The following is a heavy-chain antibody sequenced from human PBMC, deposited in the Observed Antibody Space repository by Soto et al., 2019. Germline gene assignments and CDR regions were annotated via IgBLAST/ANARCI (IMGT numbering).Heavy chain of an antibody. CDR3: ARHFQYSSSPYYYYYMDV. D-gene: IGHD6-6*01. J-gene: IGHJ6*03. Sequence: GESLKISCKGSGYSFTSYWIGWVRQMPGKGLEWMGIIYPGDSDTRYSPSFQGQVTISADKSISTAYLQWSSLKASDTAMYYCARHFQYSSSPYYYYYMDVWGKGTTVTVSS. V-gene: IGHV5-51*01. CDR2: IYPGDSDT. CDR1: GYSFTSYW.